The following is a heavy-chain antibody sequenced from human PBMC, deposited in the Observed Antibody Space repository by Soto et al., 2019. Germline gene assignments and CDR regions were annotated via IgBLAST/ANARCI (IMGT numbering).Heavy chain of an antibody. CDR3: GRGEDCSGGSCDSASDY. D-gene: IGHD2-15*01. CDR1: GGTFSSYT. J-gene: IGHJ4*02. Sequence: QVQLVQSGAEVKKPGSSVKVSCKASGGTFSSYTISWVRQAPGQGLEWMGRIIPILGIANYAQKFQGRVTITADKSTGTGDMELDSLRSEDTAVYYCGRGEDCSGGSCDSASDYWGQGTLVTVSS. V-gene: IGHV1-69*02. CDR2: IIPILGIA.